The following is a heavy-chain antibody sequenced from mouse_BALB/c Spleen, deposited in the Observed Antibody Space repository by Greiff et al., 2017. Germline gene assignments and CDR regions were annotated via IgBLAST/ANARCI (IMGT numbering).Heavy chain of an antibody. V-gene: IGHV1-18*01. CDR3: ARSAGYGYYYAMDY. J-gene: IGHJ4*01. D-gene: IGHD2-14*01. CDR1: GYTFTDYN. CDR2: INPNNGGT. Sequence: EVQLQQSGPELVKPGASVKIPCKASGYTFTDYNMDWVKQSHGKSLEWIGDINPNNGGTIYNQKFKGKATLTVDKSSSTAYMELRSLTSEDTAVYYCARSAGYGYYYAMDYWGQGTSVTVSS.